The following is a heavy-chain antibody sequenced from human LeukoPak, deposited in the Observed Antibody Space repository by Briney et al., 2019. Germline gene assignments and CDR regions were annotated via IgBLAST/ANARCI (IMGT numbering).Heavy chain of an antibody. V-gene: IGHV4-59*01. CDR1: AASIVGDY. Sequence: SETLSLTFTVSAASIVGDYSGSGWGRPREGLGCGWDIYYSGSSNYKPSPKSRVTISVDTSKNQFSLQLSSVTAAETAVYYCARDPGYSSGWYWFDPWGQGTLVTVSS. J-gene: IGHJ5*02. CDR3: ARDPGYSSGWYWFDP. D-gene: IGHD6-19*01. CDR2: IYYSGSS.